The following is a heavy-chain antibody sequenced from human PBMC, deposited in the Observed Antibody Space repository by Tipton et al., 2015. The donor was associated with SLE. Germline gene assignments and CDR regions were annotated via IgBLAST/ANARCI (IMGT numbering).Heavy chain of an antibody. D-gene: IGHD3-9*01. Sequence: QLVQSGAEVKKPGASVKVSCKASGYTFTSYGISWVRQAPGQGLEWMGWISAYYGNTNYAQKLQGRVTMTTDTSTSTAYMELRSLRSDDTAVYYCARERAALMYYDILSGYSMRDASDIWGQGTMVTVSS. J-gene: IGHJ3*02. CDR3: ARERAALMYYDILSGYSMRDASDI. V-gene: IGHV1-18*01. CDR1: GYTFTSYG. CDR2: ISAYYGNT.